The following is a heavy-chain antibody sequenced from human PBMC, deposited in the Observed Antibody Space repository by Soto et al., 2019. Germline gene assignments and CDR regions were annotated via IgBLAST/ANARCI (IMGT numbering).Heavy chain of an antibody. CDR2: IYSGGST. Sequence: EVQVVESGGGLIQPGGSLRLSCTASGFTVSSNYMSWVRKAPGKGLEWVSIIYSGGSTHYADSVKGRFISSSDNAKNTVYLPMNSLGGEDTGVYYCVRGESNIFRFDPLCQGTLVTVSS. CDR3: VRGESNIFRFDP. V-gene: IGHV3-53*01. CDR1: GFTVSSNY. J-gene: IGHJ5*02. D-gene: IGHD3-3*02.